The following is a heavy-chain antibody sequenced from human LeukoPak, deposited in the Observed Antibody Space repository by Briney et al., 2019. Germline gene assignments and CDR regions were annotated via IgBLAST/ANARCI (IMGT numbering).Heavy chain of an antibody. CDR2: ISYDGSNK. Sequence: GGSLRLSCVASGFTFSSYAMSWVRQAPGKGLEWVAVISYDGSNKYYADSVKGRFTISRDNSKNTLYLQMNSLRAEDTAVYYCARDSLATVTHQFDYWGQGTLVTVSS. CDR1: GFTFSSYA. CDR3: ARDSLATVTHQFDY. D-gene: IGHD4-17*01. V-gene: IGHV3-30-3*01. J-gene: IGHJ4*02.